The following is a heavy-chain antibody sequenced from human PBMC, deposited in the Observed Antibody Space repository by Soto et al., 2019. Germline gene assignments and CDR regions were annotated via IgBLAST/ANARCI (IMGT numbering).Heavy chain of an antibody. V-gene: IGHV4-39*01. D-gene: IGHD3-22*01. J-gene: IGHJ6*02. CDR1: GGSVTNINYF. Sequence: SETLSLTCSVSGGSVTNINYFWAWIRQSPGKGLEWIANIYYTGTTFYNPSLRSRVSMTIDASKNRFSLNLSSVTASDTALYYCARHEYVSSSYDLLDVWGQGTTVTVSS. CDR2: IYYTGTT. CDR3: ARHEYVSSSYDLLDV.